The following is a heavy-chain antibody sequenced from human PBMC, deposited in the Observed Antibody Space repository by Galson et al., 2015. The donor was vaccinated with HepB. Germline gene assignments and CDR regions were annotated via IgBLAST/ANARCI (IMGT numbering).Heavy chain of an antibody. V-gene: IGHV4-4*07. Sequence: SCKASGYTFTGYYMHWVRQAPGQGLEWIGRIYTSGSTNYNPSLKSRVTMSVDTSKNQFSLKLSSVTAADTAVYYCATHPDYGGGDAFDIWGQGTMVTVSS. CDR2: IYTSGST. J-gene: IGHJ3*02. CDR3: ATHPDYGGGDAFDI. D-gene: IGHD4-17*01. CDR1: GYTFTGYY.